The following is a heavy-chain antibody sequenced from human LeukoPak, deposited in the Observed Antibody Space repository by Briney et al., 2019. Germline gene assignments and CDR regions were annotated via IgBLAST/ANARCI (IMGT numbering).Heavy chain of an antibody. J-gene: IGHJ4*02. CDR2: VYHDGGT. CDR1: GGSVSSSKW. D-gene: IGHD6-19*01. Sequence: SETLSLTCVVSGGSVSSSKWWSWVRQPPGKGLEWIGQVYHDGGTKYNPSLKSRVTILVDKPKNQFSLKLSSVTAADTAVYYCARVSDSSGWYHTGYWGQGTLVTVSS. CDR3: ARVSDSSGWYHTGY. V-gene: IGHV4-4*02.